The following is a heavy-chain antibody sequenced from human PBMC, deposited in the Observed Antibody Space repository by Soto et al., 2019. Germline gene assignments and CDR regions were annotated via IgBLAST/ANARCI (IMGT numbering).Heavy chain of an antibody. D-gene: IGHD2-15*01. Sequence: ASVKVSCKASGGSLSTNPISWVRQAPGQGLEWMGGTGSGTGPGNHAQKFQGRLTVTADKSTSTVYMELTNLSSEDTAVYYCARRHSGGFFRFFDSWGQGPMVTVSS. V-gene: IGHV1-69*06. CDR2: TGSGTGPG. CDR3: ARRHSGGFFRFFDS. J-gene: IGHJ4*02. CDR1: GGSLSTNP.